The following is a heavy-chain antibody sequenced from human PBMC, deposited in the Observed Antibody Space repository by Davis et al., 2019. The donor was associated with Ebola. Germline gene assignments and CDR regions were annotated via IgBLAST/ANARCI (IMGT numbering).Heavy chain of an antibody. CDR3: ARDLQHEEQWLVGYWYFDL. CDR2: ISSSSSTI. J-gene: IGHJ2*01. V-gene: IGHV3-48*01. CDR1: GFTFSSYS. Sequence: GESLKISCAASGFTFSSYSMNWVRQAPGKGLEWVSYISSSSSTIHYADSVKGRFTISRDNAKNSLYLQMNSLRAEDTAVYYCARDLQHEEQWLVGYWYFDLWGRGTLVTVSS. D-gene: IGHD6-19*01.